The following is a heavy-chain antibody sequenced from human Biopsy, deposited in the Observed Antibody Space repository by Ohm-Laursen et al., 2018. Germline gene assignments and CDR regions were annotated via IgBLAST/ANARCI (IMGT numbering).Heavy chain of an antibody. CDR2: ISHTGYT. CDR3: ARGSNEYGGLYFPH. Sequence: SDTLSLTCTVSGGSFTGHYCTWIRQPPGKGLEWIGHISHTGYTSYKSSLKSRVTISLDTSRRHFSLRLTSLAAADTAVYYCARGSNEYGGLYFPHWGQGTRVTVSS. J-gene: IGHJ1*01. CDR1: GGSFTGHY. V-gene: IGHV4-59*11. D-gene: IGHD4-23*01.